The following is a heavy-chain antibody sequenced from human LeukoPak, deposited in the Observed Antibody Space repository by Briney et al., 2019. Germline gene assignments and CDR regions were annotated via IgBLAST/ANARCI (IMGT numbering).Heavy chain of an antibody. Sequence: SQTLSLTCAISGDSVSSNSAAWNWIRQSPSRGLEWLGRTYYRSKWYNDYAVSVKSRITINPDTSKNQFSLKLSSVTAADTAVYYCARDNDYGDYVGEFDPWGQGTLVTVSS. J-gene: IGHJ5*02. CDR2: TYYRSKWYN. V-gene: IGHV6-1*01. CDR3: ARDNDYGDYVGEFDP. CDR1: GDSVSSNSAA. D-gene: IGHD4-17*01.